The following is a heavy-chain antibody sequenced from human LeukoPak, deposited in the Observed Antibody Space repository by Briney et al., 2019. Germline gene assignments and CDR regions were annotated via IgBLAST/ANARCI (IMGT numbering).Heavy chain of an antibody. CDR2: ISAYNGNT. CDR1: GYTFTSYG. J-gene: IGHJ4*02. V-gene: IGHV1-18*01. CDR3: ARALCSDSSGYYPGLDH. Sequence: ASVKVSCKASGYTFTSYGISWVRQAPGQGLEWMGWISAYNGNTNYAQRLQGRVTMTTDTSTKTSHMELRNLGSDDTAVYYCARALCSDSSGYYPGLDHWGQGTLVTVSS. D-gene: IGHD3-22*01.